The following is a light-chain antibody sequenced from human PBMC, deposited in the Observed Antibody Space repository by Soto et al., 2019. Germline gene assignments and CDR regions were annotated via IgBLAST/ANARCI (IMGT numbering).Light chain of an antibody. J-gene: IGLJ2*01. CDR2: DVT. CDR3: SSYTSSSTVDVV. CDR1: SSDVGGYNY. V-gene: IGLV2-14*01. Sequence: QSALTQPASVSGSPGQSITISCTGTSSDVGGYNYVSWYQQHPGKAPKLMIYDVTNRPSGVSNRFSGSKSGNTASLTISGLQAEDEADYYCSSYTSSSTVDVVFGGRTKLTVL.